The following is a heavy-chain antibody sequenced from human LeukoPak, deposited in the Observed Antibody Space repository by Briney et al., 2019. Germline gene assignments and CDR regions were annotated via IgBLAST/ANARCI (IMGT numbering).Heavy chain of an antibody. CDR2: MNPNSGNT. D-gene: IGHD2-2*01. CDR3: ASCSSTSCSGGMDV. CDR1: GYTFTSYD. V-gene: IGHV1-8*01. J-gene: IGHJ6*02. Sequence: ASVTVSCTASGYTFTSYDINWVRQATGQGLEWMGWMNPNSGNTGYAQKFQGRVTMTRNTSISTAYMELSSLRSEDTAVYYCASCSSTSCSGGMDVWGQGTTVTVSS.